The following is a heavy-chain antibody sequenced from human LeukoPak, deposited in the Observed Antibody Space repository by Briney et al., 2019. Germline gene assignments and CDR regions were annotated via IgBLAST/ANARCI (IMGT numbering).Heavy chain of an antibody. CDR1: GFTFSDYA. Sequence: GGSLRLSCTAAGFTFSDYAVTWVRQAPGKGLEWGGFIRNKANGGTADYAASVKGRFTISRDDSKTIAYLQMNSLKTGDTAVYYCSRAYSTGWLGINDYWGQGALVTVSS. J-gene: IGHJ4*02. CDR3: SRAYSTGWLGINDY. V-gene: IGHV3-49*04. D-gene: IGHD6-19*01. CDR2: IRNKANGGTA.